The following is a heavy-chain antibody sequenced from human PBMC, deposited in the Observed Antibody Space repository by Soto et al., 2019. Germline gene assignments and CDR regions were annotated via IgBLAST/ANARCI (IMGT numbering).Heavy chain of an antibody. V-gene: IGHV4-39*01. J-gene: IGHJ5*02. CDR1: GGSISSSSYY. CDR2: IYYSGST. CDR3: ARLFYGDFSYWFDP. Sequence: PSETLSLTCTVSGGSISSSSYYWGWIRQPPGKGLEWIGSIYYSGSTYYNPSLKSRVTISVDTSKNQFSLKLSSVTAADTAVYYCARLFYGDFSYWFDPWGQGTLVTAPQ. D-gene: IGHD4-17*01.